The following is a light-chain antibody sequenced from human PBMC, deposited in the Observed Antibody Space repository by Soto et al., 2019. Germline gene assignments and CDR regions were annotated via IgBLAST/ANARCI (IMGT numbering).Light chain of an antibody. CDR2: ATS. V-gene: IGKV1-27*01. CDR3: HKYNHAPT. J-gene: IGKJ4*01. CDR1: QALSSY. Sequence: DIQLTLSPSSLSASVGDRVTITCRASQALSSYLAWYQQKPGKVPDLLIYATSTLQSGAPSRFSGSGSRTDFTLTISSLQPEDVATYYCHKYNHAPTFGGGTKVEIK.